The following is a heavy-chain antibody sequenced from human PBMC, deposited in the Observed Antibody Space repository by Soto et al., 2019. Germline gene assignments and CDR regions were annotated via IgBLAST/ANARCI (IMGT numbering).Heavy chain of an antibody. Sequence: GGSLRLSCTASGFTFGDYAMSWVRQAPGKGLEWVGFIRSKAYGGTTEYAASVKGRFTISRDDSKSIAYLQMNSLKTEDTAVYYCTRAGDSSASYFDYWGQGTLVTVSS. J-gene: IGHJ4*02. V-gene: IGHV3-49*04. CDR3: TRAGDSSASYFDY. CDR2: IRSKAYGGTT. D-gene: IGHD7-27*01. CDR1: GFTFGDYA.